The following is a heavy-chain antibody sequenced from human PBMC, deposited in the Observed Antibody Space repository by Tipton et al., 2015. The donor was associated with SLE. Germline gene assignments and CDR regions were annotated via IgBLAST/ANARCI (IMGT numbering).Heavy chain of an antibody. CDR1: GFTFSSYA. CDR2: ISGSGGST. V-gene: IGHV3-23*01. CDR3: ARMSRGYYYDSSGPLGAFDI. D-gene: IGHD3-22*01. J-gene: IGHJ3*02. Sequence: GSLRLSCAASGFTFSSYAMSWVRQAPGKGLEWVSAISGSGGSTYYADSVKGRFTISRDNSKNTLYLQMGSLRAEDMAVYYCARMSRGYYYDSSGPLGAFDIWGQGTMVTVSS.